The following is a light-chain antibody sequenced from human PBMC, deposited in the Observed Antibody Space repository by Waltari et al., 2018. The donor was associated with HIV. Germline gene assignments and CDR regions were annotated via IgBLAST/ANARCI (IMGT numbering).Light chain of an antibody. J-gene: IGLJ2*01. CDR2: DVS. Sequence: QSALTQPAPVSGSPGQSIPISCTGTTRDVGGYNSVSWYQQHPAKAPKLVILDVSNRPSGVSNRFSGSKSGNTASLTISGLQAEDEAYYYCSSYTNSDTVVFGGGTKVTVL. CDR3: SSYTNSDTVV. V-gene: IGLV2-14*03. CDR1: TRDVGGYNS.